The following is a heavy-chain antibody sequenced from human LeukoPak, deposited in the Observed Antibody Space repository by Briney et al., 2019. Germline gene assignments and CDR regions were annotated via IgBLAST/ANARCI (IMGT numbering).Heavy chain of an antibody. Sequence: GGSLRLSCAASGFTFSSYAMHWVRQAPGRGLEWVAVISYDGSNKYYADSVKGRFTISRDNSKNTLYLQMNSLRAEDTAVYYCARDTCDGGSCYVYYFDYWGQGTLVTVSS. CDR1: GFTFSSYA. D-gene: IGHD2-15*01. J-gene: IGHJ4*02. CDR3: ARDTCDGGSCYVYYFDY. V-gene: IGHV3-30*04. CDR2: ISYDGSNK.